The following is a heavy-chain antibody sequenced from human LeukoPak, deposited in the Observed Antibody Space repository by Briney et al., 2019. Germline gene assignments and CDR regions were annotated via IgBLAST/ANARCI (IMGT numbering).Heavy chain of an antibody. CDR1: GGSISSGTYY. Sequence: SETLSLTCTVSGGSISSGTYYWGCIRQPPGKGLEWIGSIYYSGSTYYNPSLKSRVTISVDTSKNQFSLKLSSVTAADTAVYYCARQLDTAMAYYFDYWGQGTLVTVSS. V-gene: IGHV4-39*01. CDR2: IYYSGST. J-gene: IGHJ4*02. CDR3: ARQLDTAMAYYFDY. D-gene: IGHD5-18*01.